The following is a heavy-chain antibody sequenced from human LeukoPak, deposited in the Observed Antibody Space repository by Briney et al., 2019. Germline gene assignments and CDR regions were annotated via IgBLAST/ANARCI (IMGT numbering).Heavy chain of an antibody. Sequence: GGSLRLSCAASGFTFSSYAMSWVRQAPGNGLEWVSAISGSGGSTYYADSVKGRFTISRDNSKNTLYLQMNSLRAEDTAVYYCAKGHRSSSWYLSFEASNNWFDPWGQGTLVTVSS. CDR1: GFTFSSYA. CDR2: ISGSGGST. J-gene: IGHJ5*02. D-gene: IGHD6-13*01. V-gene: IGHV3-23*01. CDR3: AKGHRSSSWYLSFEASNNWFDP.